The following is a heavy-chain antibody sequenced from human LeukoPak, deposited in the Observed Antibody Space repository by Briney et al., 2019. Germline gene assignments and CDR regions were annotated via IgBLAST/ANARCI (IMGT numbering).Heavy chain of an antibody. CDR3: AKDHRWLAPLTDN. J-gene: IGHJ4*02. Sequence: GGSLRLSCAASGFTFRNYGMHWVRQAPGKGLEWVASIRYDGSEKYYADSVKGRYTISRDNSKNTLFLQMNSLRAEDTAVYYCAKDHRWLAPLTDNWGQGTLVTVSS. V-gene: IGHV3-30*02. CDR1: GFTFRNYG. CDR2: IRYDGSEK. D-gene: IGHD6-19*01.